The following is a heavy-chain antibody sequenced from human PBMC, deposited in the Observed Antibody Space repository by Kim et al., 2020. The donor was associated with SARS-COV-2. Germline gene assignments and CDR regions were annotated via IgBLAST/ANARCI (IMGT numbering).Heavy chain of an antibody. CDR2: IYYSGST. V-gene: IGHV4-39*01. D-gene: IGHD5-12*01. Sequence: SETLSLTCTVSGGSISSSSYYWGWIRQPPGKGLEWIGSIYYSGSTYYNPSLKSRVTISVDTSKNQFSLKLSSVTAADTAVYYCASRVDMQWLRLGGYFDYWGQGTLVTVSS. CDR3: ASRVDMQWLRLGGYFDY. CDR1: GGSISSSSYY. J-gene: IGHJ4*02.